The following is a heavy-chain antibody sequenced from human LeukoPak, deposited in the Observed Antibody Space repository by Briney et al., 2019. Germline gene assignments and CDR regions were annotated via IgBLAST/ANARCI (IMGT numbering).Heavy chain of an antibody. CDR2: IYHSGNT. CDR1: GYSISSGYY. J-gene: IGHJ4*02. V-gene: IGHV4-38-2*02. CDR3: ARRTVYCSSASCYTGGAIDY. Sequence: PSETLSLTCTVSGYSISSGYYWGWIRQPPAKGLEWIGAIYHSGNTYYNPSLKSRDTISVDTSKNQFSLKLSSVTAADTAVYYCARRTVYCSSASCYTGGAIDYWGQGTLVTVSS. D-gene: IGHD2-2*02.